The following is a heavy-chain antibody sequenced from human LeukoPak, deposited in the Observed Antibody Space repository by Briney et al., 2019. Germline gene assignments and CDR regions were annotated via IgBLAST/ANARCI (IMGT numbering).Heavy chain of an antibody. D-gene: IGHD4-17*01. CDR1: GGSISSGDYY. V-gene: IGHV4-30-4*01. Sequence: PSQTLSLTCTVSGGSISSGDYYWSWIRQPPGKGLEWIVYIYYSVTTYYNPSLKSRVTISIHASKNQFSLKLSSVTAADTAVYYCARDLFSYTSLRYFDYWGQGALVTVSS. CDR3: ARDLFSYTSLRYFDY. J-gene: IGHJ4*02. CDR2: IYYSVTT.